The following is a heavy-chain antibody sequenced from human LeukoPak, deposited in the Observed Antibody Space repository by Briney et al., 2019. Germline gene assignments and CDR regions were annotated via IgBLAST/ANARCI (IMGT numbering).Heavy chain of an antibody. CDR1: GDSISSSSYY. CDR3: ARLITGDDY. Sequence: SETLSLTCTVSGDSISSSSYYWGWIRQPPGKGLEWIGSIYYSGSTYYNPSLKSRVTISVDTSKNQFSLKLSSVTAADTAVYYCARLITGDDYWGQGTLVTVSS. V-gene: IGHV4-39*01. D-gene: IGHD7-27*01. J-gene: IGHJ4*02. CDR2: IYYSGST.